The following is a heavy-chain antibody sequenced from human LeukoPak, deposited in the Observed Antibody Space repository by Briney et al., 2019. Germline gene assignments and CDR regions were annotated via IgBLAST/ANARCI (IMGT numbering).Heavy chain of an antibody. J-gene: IGHJ4*02. Sequence: LGETPKTSLKGSGYRSFGYWIAWGPQIPGKGLGWVGIIYPGYPIVTYRPSFQGQVTISDDQSISTAYLQWSSLKASDTAVYHCARRGAPGDGYYFDLWGQGTLVTVSS. V-gene: IGHV5-51*01. CDR3: ARRGAPGDGYYFDL. D-gene: IGHD1-26*01. CDR1: GYRSFGYW. CDR2: IYPGYPIV.